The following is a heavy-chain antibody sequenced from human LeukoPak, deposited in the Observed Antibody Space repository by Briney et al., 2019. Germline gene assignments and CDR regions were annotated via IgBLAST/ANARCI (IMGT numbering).Heavy chain of an antibody. Sequence: SETLSLTCTVSGGSISSYYWRWIRQPPGKGLEWIGYIYYSGSTNYNPSLKSRVTISVDTSKNQFSLKLSSVTAADTAVYYCARVRWGYSSSSGDYFDYWGQGTLVTVSS. D-gene: IGHD6-6*01. V-gene: IGHV4-59*01. CDR1: GGSISSYY. J-gene: IGHJ4*02. CDR2: IYYSGST. CDR3: ARVRWGYSSSSGDYFDY.